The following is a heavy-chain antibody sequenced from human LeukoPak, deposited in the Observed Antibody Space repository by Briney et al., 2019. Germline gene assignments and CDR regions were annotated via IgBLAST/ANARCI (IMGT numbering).Heavy chain of an antibody. V-gene: IGHV3-30*02. Sequence: GGSLRLSCAASGFTFSSYGMHWVRQAPGKGLEWVAFIRYDGSNKYYADSVKGRFTISRDNSKNTLYLQMNSLRAEDTAVYYCAKEAVGCSSTSCYQGYYYYYMDVWGKGTTVTVSS. CDR1: GFTFSSYG. CDR3: AKEAVGCSSTSCYQGYYYYYMDV. J-gene: IGHJ6*03. D-gene: IGHD2-2*01. CDR2: IRYDGSNK.